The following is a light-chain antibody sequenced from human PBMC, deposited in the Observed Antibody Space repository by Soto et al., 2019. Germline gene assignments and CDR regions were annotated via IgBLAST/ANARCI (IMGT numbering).Light chain of an antibody. CDR2: EVN. CDR1: SGDVGGYNY. Sequence: QSALTQPPSASGSPGQSVAISCTGTSGDVGGYNYVSWYQQHPGKAPKLMIYEVNKRPSGVPDRFSGSKSGNTASLTVSGLQAEDEADYYCSSYAGSSNVFGTGTKVTDL. CDR3: SSYAGSSNV. V-gene: IGLV2-8*01. J-gene: IGLJ1*01.